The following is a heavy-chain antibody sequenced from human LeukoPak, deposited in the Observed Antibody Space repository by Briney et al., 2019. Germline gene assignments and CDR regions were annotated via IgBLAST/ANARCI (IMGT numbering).Heavy chain of an antibody. CDR2: ISVYNGNT. V-gene: IGHV1-18*01. D-gene: IGHD5-18*01. J-gene: IGHJ4*02. CDR1: GYTFTSYG. CDR3: ERTSKTRGYAYGPFDY. Sequence: GASVKVSCKASGYTFTSYGISWVRQAPGQGLDWMGWISVYNGNTNSAQKVQDRVTMTTDTSTNTAYMGLRSLRSDDTAVYYCERTSKTRGYAYGPFDYWGQGTLVTVSS.